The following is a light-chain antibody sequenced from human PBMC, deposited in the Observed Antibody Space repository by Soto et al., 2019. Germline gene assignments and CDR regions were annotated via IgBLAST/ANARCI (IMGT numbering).Light chain of an antibody. Sequence: QSALTQPASVSGSPGQSITISCTGTISDLGTYNYVSWYQQHPGKAPKLMIYEVSNRPSGVSFRFSGSKSGNTASLTISGLQAEDEGDYFCSSYTTSTTWLFGGGTKVTVL. J-gene: IGLJ3*02. CDR3: SSYTTSTTWL. CDR2: EVS. CDR1: ISDLGTYNY. V-gene: IGLV2-14*01.